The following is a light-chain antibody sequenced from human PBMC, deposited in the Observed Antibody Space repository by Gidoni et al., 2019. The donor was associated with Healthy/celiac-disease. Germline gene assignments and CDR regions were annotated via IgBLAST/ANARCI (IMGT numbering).Light chain of an antibody. CDR2: DAA. CDR3: QQRSNWPPYT. J-gene: IGKJ2*01. CDR1: QSVSSY. Sequence: EIVLTHSPATLSLSPRESATLSCRASQSVSSYLAGYQQKPGQAPRLLIYDAATRATGIPARFSGSGSGTDFTLTISSLEPEDFAVYYCQQRSNWPPYTFGQGTKLEIK. V-gene: IGKV3-11*01.